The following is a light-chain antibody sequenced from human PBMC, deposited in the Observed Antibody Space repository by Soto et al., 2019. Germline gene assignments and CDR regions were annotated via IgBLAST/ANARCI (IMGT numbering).Light chain of an antibody. CDR2: DAY. Sequence: LFTLSPVTRSLSPGARATVSCRASQSFRGLLAWYQQKPGQAPRLLIYDAYNRATGIPPRFSGSGSGTDFTLTISSLEPEDSAVYYCQQRHMWPITFGQGRRLEVK. V-gene: IGKV3-11*01. CDR1: QSFRGL. J-gene: IGKJ5*01. CDR3: QQRHMWPIT.